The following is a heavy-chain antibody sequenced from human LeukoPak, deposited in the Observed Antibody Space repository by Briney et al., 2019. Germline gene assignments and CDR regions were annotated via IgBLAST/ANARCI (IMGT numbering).Heavy chain of an antibody. V-gene: IGHV4-39*01. CDR1: GGSISGSSYY. J-gene: IGHJ5*02. D-gene: IGHD3-10*01. CDR2: IYYSGST. Sequence: SETLSLTCTVSGGSISGSSYYWGWIRQPPGKGLEWIGSIYYSGSTYYNPSPKSRVTISVDTSKNQFSLKLSSVTAADTAVYYCASDLWFGENWFDPWGQGTLVTVSS. CDR3: ASDLWFGENWFDP.